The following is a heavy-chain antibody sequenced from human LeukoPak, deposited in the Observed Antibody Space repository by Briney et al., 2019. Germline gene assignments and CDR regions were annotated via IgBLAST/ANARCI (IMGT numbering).Heavy chain of an antibody. D-gene: IGHD1-20*01. Sequence: GGSLRLSCAASGFTFSSYGMHWVRQAPGKGLEWVAFIRYDGSNKYYADSVKGRFTISRDNAKNSLYLQMNSLRAEDTAVYYCARDLNNWNYHYYYYMDVWGKGTTVTVSS. CDR1: GFTFSSYG. J-gene: IGHJ6*03. V-gene: IGHV3-30*02. CDR3: ARDLNNWNYHYYYYMDV. CDR2: IRYDGSNK.